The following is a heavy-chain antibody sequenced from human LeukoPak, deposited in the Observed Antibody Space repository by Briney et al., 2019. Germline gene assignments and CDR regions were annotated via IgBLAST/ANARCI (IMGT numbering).Heavy chain of an antibody. CDR2: INPSGGST. Sequence: GASVKVSCKASGYTFTTYYMHWVRQAPGQGLEWMGVINPSGGSTSYAQKFQGRVTMTRDTSTSTVYMDLSSLRSEDTAVYYCARWSGEIAAAVNWGQGTLVTVSS. CDR1: GYTFTTYY. V-gene: IGHV1-46*01. J-gene: IGHJ4*02. D-gene: IGHD6-13*01. CDR3: ARWSGEIAAAVN.